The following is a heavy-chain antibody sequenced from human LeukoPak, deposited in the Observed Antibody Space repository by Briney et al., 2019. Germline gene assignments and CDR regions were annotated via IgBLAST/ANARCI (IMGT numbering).Heavy chain of an antibody. CDR1: GFTFSSYN. CDR2: INQDESEK. Sequence: GGSLRLSCAASGFTFSSYNMNWVRQAPGKGLEWVANINQDESEKYYVDSVKGRFTISRDNAQKSLYLQMNSLRAEDTAVYYCARLGGNSAPYYYMDVWGKGTTVTISS. J-gene: IGHJ6*03. V-gene: IGHV3-7*01. D-gene: IGHD3-16*01. CDR3: ARLGGNSAPYYYMDV.